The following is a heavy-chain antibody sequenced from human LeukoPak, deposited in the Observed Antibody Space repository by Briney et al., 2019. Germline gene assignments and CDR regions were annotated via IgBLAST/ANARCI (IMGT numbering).Heavy chain of an antibody. J-gene: IGHJ4*02. D-gene: IGHD3-16*01. CDR1: GFSFSSYA. CDR2: IDSSSSHI. Sequence: GGSLRLSCAASGFSFSSYAMNWVRQAPGKGLEWVASIDSSSSHIYYADSVKGRFTISRDNTKSSLYLQMNSLRAEDMAVYYCARDLGHNPYFDYWGQGTLVTVSS. V-gene: IGHV3-21*01. CDR3: ARDLGHNPYFDY.